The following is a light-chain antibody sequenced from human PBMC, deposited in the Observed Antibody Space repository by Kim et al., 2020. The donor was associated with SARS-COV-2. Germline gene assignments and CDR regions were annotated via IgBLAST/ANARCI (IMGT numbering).Light chain of an antibody. CDR3: QQYGSSPRLFT. V-gene: IGKV3-20*01. CDR2: STS. Sequence: EIVLTQSPGTLSLSPGERATLSCRASQSVDSSDLAWYQKKPGQAPRLLIYSTSNSATGIPDRFSGSGSGTDFTLTINRLEPEDFAMYYCQQYGSSPRLFTFGPGTKVDIK. CDR1: QSVDSSD. J-gene: IGKJ3*01.